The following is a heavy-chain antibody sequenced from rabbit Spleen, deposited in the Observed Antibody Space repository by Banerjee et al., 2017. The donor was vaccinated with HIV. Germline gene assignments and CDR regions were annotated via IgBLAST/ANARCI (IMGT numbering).Heavy chain of an antibody. J-gene: IGHJ4*01. CDR1: GFSFSSSDY. D-gene: IGHD1-1*01. CDR3: ARYLTSVIGWNFNL. Sequence: QSLEESGGGLVKPEGSLALTCTASGFSFSSSDYICWVRQAPGKGLEWISCIAGSSSGFSYSATWAKGRFTIPKTSSTTVTLQMTRLTAADTATYFCARYLTSVIGWNFNLWGPGTLVTVS. CDR2: IAGSSSGFS. V-gene: IGHV1S40*01.